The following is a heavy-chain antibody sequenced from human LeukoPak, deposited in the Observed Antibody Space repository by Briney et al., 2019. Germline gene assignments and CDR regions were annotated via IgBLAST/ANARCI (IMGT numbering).Heavy chain of an antibody. CDR1: GGSMRSYY. CDR2: IYYSGST. V-gene: IGHV4-59*08. J-gene: IGHJ5*02. CDR3: ARHFYRDTDWFDP. D-gene: IGHD5-18*01. Sequence: SETLSLTCTVSGGSMRSYYWSWIRQPPGKGLEWIGYIYYSGSTNYNPSLKSRVTISVDTSKNQFSLKLSSVTAADTAVYYCARHFYRDTDWFDPWGQGTLVTVSS.